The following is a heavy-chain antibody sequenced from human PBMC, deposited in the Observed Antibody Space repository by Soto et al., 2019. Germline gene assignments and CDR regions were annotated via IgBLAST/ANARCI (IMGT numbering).Heavy chain of an antibody. D-gene: IGHD5-18*01. V-gene: IGHV5-51*01. CDR2: IYPGDSDT. CDR1: GYSFTSYW. Sequence: GEALKISCKGSGYSFTSYWIGWVRQMPGKGLEWMGIIYPGDSDTRYSPSFQGQVTISADKSISTAYLQWSSLKASDTAMYYSTRLAAYSYGSLYSYYYGMDVWGQGTTVTVSS. J-gene: IGHJ6*02. CDR3: TRLAAYSYGSLYSYYYGMDV.